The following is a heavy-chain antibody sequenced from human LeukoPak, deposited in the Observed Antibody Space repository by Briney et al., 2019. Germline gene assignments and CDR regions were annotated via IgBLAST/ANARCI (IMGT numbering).Heavy chain of an antibody. D-gene: IGHD5-18*01. CDR2: IKQDGSEK. J-gene: IGHJ2*01. V-gene: IGHV3-7*01. CDR1: GFTFSSYW. CDR3: ASLSYVDTAMVTWYFDL. Sequence: GGSLRLSCAASGFTFSSYWMSWVRQAPGKGLEWVANIKQDGSEKYYVDSVKGRFTISRDNAKNSLYLQMNSLRAEDTAVYYCASLSYVDTAMVTWYFDLWGRGTLVTVSS.